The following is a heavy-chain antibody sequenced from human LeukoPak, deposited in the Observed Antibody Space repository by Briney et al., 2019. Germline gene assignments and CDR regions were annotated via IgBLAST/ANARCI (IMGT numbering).Heavy chain of an antibody. J-gene: IGHJ6*03. CDR1: GASITSYY. D-gene: IGHD3-3*01. V-gene: IGHV4-59*01. Sequence: SETRSLTCTVSGASITSYYWIWIRQPPGKGREWIGYIYNTGSTSYNPTLKSRVTISEDTSKNQFSLKLCSVTAADTAVSYCARGGDYDFWSGYSNYYYMDVWGKGTTVTVSS. CDR3: ARGGDYDFWSGYSNYYYMDV. CDR2: IYNTGST.